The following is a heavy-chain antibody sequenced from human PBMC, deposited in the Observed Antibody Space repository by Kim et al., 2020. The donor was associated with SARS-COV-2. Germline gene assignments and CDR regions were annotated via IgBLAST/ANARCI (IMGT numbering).Heavy chain of an antibody. J-gene: IGHJ4*02. D-gene: IGHD2-2*01. Sequence: GRFTLSRDNSKNTLYLQMNSLRAEDTAVYYCAKGGDCSSTSCYGSFGFDYWGQGTLVTVSS. CDR3: AKGGDCSSTSCYGSFGFDY. V-gene: IGHV3-23*01.